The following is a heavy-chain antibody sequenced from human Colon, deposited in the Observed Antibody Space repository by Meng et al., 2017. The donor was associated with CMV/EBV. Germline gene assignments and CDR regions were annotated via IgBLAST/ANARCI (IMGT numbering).Heavy chain of an antibody. CDR1: GDSFSTYD. V-gene: IGHV1-8*01. Sequence: ASVKVSCKASGDSFSTYDMNWVRQATGQGLEWLGWMSPKSGNTGYAQKFQGRVAMTRNTSISTAYMELSSLTSEDTAVYYCARERGGGFDPWGQGTQVTVSS. D-gene: IGHD1-26*01. J-gene: IGHJ5*02. CDR3: ARERGGGFDP. CDR2: MSPKSGNT.